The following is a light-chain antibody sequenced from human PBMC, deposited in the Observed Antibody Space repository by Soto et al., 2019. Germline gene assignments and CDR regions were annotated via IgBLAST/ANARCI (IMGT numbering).Light chain of an antibody. CDR3: SSYTISSPVI. CDR2: DVS. Sequence: QSVLTQPASVSGSPGQSITIFCTGTSSDIGGHNYVSWYQQHPGKVPKLMIYDVSNRPSGVSNRFSGSKSGNTASLTISGLQAEDEAEYYCSSYTISSPVIFGGGTKLTVL. V-gene: IGLV2-14*01. CDR1: SSDIGGHNY. J-gene: IGLJ2*01.